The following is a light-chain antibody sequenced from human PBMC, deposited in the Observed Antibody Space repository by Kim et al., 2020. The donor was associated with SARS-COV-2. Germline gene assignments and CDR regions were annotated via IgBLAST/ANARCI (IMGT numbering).Light chain of an antibody. CDR1: QSIGDW. J-gene: IGKJ2*01. CDR3: QQYSVYSPYA. V-gene: IGKV1-5*03. Sequence: DIRMTQSPSTLSASVGDRITITCRASQSIGDWLAWYQQKPGQSPKLLIYQASTLESGVSSRFSGSGSGTEFTLTISSLHPDDFATYSCQQYSVYSPYAFGQGTKVEIK. CDR2: QAS.